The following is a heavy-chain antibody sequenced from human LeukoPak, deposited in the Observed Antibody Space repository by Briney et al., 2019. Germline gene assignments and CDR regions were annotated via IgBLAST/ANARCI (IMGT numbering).Heavy chain of an antibody. J-gene: IGHJ4*02. CDR1: GFTFDDYG. V-gene: IGHV3-20*04. Sequence: GGSLRLSCAASGFTFDDYGMSWVRQAPGKGLEWVSGINWNGGSTGYADSVKGRFTISRDNAKNSLYLQMNSLRAEGTAVYYCAKGDDSSGYYYVTGVDYWGQGTLVTVSS. CDR3: AKGDDSSGYYYVTGVDY. D-gene: IGHD3-22*01. CDR2: INWNGGST.